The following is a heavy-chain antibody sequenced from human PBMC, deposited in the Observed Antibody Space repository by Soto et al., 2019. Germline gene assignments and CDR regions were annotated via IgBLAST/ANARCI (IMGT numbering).Heavy chain of an antibody. J-gene: IGHJ5*02. D-gene: IGHD3-10*01. Sequence: ASVKVSCKASGYTFTGYYMHWVRQAPGQGLEWMGWINPNSGGTNYAQKFQGRVTMTRDTSISTAYMELSRLRSDDTAVYYCARGSLTMVRGSRRWFDPWGQGTLVTVSS. CDR3: ARGSLTMVRGSRRWFDP. CDR1: GYTFTGYY. V-gene: IGHV1-2*02. CDR2: INPNSGGT.